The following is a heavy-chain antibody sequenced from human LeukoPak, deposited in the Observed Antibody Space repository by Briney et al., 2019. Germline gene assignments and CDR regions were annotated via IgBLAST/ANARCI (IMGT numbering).Heavy chain of an antibody. CDR2: INHSGST. Sequence: SETLSLTCAVYGGSFSGYYWSWIRQPPGKGLEWIGEINHSGSTNYNPSFKSRVTISVDTSKNQFSLKLSSVTAADTAVYYCARVGSHYSSSWYRRGYFDYWGQGTLVTVSS. J-gene: IGHJ4*02. CDR1: GGSFSGYY. CDR3: ARVGSHYSSSWYRRGYFDY. V-gene: IGHV4-34*01. D-gene: IGHD6-13*01.